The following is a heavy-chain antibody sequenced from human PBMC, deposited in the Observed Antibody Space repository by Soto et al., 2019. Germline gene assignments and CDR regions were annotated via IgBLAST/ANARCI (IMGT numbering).Heavy chain of an antibody. CDR2: IHYTGST. V-gene: IGHV4-31*03. D-gene: IGHD3-10*01. J-gene: IGHJ6*02. Sequence: KESGPGLVKPSQTLSLTCSVSGDSISSSGFYWTWIRQHPGKAPEWIGYIHYTGSTSYNPSLKSRLAISLDASKNQFSLSLGSVTSADTAVYYCARDHRSLGDYYGMDVWGQGTTVTVSS. CDR1: GDSISSSGFY. CDR3: ARDHRSLGDYYGMDV.